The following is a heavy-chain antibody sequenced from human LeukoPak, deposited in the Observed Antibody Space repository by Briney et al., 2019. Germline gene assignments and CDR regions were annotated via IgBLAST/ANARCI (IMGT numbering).Heavy chain of an antibody. Sequence: QTLSLTCAISGDSVSSNSAAWNWIRQSPSRGLEWLGRTYYRSKWYNDYAVSVKSRITINPDTSKNQFSLQLSSVTPEDTAVYYCARVVGYCSGGSCYDNWFDPWGQGTLVTVSS. CDR2: TYYRSKWYN. CDR3: ARVVGYCSGGSCYDNWFDP. V-gene: IGHV6-1*01. D-gene: IGHD2-15*01. J-gene: IGHJ5*02. CDR1: GDSVSSNSAA.